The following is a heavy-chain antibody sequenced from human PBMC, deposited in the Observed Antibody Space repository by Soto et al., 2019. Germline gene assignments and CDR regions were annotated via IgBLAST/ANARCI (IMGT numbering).Heavy chain of an antibody. J-gene: IGHJ6*02. Sequence: GGSLRLSCAASGFTVSSNYMSWVRQAPGKGLEWVSVNYSGGSTYYADSVKGRFTISRDNSKNTLYLQMNSLRAEDTAVYYCARDRIPTGMDVWGQGTTVTVSS. CDR1: GFTVSSNY. CDR2: NYSGGST. CDR3: ARDRIPTGMDV. V-gene: IGHV3-66*01.